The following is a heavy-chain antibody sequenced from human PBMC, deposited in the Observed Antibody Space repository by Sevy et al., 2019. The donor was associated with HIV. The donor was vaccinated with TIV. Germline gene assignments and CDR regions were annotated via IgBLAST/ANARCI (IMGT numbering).Heavy chain of an antibody. J-gene: IGHJ6*02. CDR1: GSTFSSYG. V-gene: IGHV3-30*02. Sequence: GGSLRLPCAASGSTFSSYGMHWVRQAPGKGLEWVAFIRYDGSNKYYADSVKGRFTISRDNSKNTLYLQMNSLRAEDTAVYYCATSRYCSGGSCYGADYYYGMDVWGQGTTVTVSS. CDR2: IRYDGSNK. CDR3: ATSRYCSGGSCYGADYYYGMDV. D-gene: IGHD2-15*01.